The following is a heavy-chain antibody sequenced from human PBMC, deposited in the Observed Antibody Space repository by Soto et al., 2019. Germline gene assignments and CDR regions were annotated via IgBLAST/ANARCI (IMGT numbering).Heavy chain of an antibody. V-gene: IGHV3-73*02. D-gene: IGHD4-17*01. J-gene: IGHJ6*02. CDR3: TRPGYGDFADYTNHWYGLDV. CDR2: IRSKPNNYAT. CDR1: GFTFSDSA. Sequence: EEQLVESGGGLVQPGGSLRLSCEASGFTFSDSALHWVRQASGKGLEWVGRIRSKPNNYATSYAASVKGRFTISRDESKNTASLPMNSLKIEDTAVYYWTRPGYGDFADYTNHWYGLDVWGQGTTVTVS.